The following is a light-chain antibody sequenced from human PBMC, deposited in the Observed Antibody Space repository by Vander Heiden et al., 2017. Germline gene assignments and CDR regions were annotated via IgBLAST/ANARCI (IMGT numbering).Light chain of an antibody. CDR3: SSDAGGNQGV. CDR2: EVN. V-gene: IGLV2-8*01. J-gene: IGLJ3*02. CDR1: NSDVGTYKY. Sequence: QSALTQPPSASGSPGQSVTIPCTGRNSDVGTYKYVSWYQQHPGKAPKLMIDEVNKRPSGVPDRFSGSKSGNTAALTVSGLQADDEADYYCSSDAGGNQGVFGGGTKLTVL.